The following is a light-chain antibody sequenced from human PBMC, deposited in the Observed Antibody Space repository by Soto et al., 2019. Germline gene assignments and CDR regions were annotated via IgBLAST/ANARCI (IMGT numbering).Light chain of an antibody. V-gene: IGKV1-9*01. CDR1: QAITNN. CDR3: QHMRT. J-gene: IGKJ1*01. CDR2: EES. Sequence: DISFHLSPSSVSASMKDRVPITCRASQAITNNLAWYQQKPGNPPRLLIYEESTLHSGVPSRFSGRKVGTQFILTIDSLQPDDFGSYYCQHMRTFGQGGKVAIK.